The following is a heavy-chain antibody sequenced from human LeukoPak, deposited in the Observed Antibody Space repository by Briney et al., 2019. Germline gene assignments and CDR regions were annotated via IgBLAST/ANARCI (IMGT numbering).Heavy chain of an antibody. CDR3: AKDDYSRGLNFDY. V-gene: IGHV3-30*18. CDR2: ISYDGSNK. CDR1: GFTFSSYW. Sequence: GGSLRLSCAASGFTFSSYWMHWVRQAPGKGLEWVALISYDGSNKYYADSMKGRFTISRDNSKNTLYVEMNSLRAEDTAVYYCAKDDYSRGLNFDYGGQGTLVTVSS. J-gene: IGHJ4*02. D-gene: IGHD6-19*01.